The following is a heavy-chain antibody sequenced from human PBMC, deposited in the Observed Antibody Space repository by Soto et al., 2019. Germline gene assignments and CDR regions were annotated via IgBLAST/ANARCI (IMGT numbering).Heavy chain of an antibody. J-gene: IGHJ4*02. CDR3: AKGGRQWLVTSDASY. D-gene: IGHD6-19*01. Sequence: VQLVESGGGVVQPGRSLRLSCAASGFTFSDYAMHWVRQAPGKGLEWVAVVSHDGRNTHYADSVEGRFTISRASSKNTVSLEITSLRGEDKGVYYCAKGGRQWLVTSDASYWGQGALVTVSS. V-gene: IGHV3-30*18. CDR2: VSHDGRNT. CDR1: GFTFSDYA.